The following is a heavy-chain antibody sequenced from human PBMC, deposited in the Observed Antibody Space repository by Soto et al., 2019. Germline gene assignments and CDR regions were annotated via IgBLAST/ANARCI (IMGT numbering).Heavy chain of an antibody. CDR1: GFTFPSYG. J-gene: IGHJ1*01. D-gene: IGHD3-22*01. CDR2: ISGGGGST. V-gene: IGHV3-23*01. Sequence: EVHLLESGGGLVQPGGSLRLSCAASGFTFPSYGMSWVRQAPGKGLEWVSGISGGGGSTYYADSVKGRFTISRDNANNTLDLQMNSLRAEDTAIYYCAKGYYDRSGPWDFHHWGQGTLVTVSS. CDR3: AKGYYDRSGPWDFHH.